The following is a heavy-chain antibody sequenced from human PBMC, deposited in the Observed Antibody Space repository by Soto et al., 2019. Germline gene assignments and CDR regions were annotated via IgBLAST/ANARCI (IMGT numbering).Heavy chain of an antibody. J-gene: IGHJ4*02. Sequence: SVKVSCKASGGTFSSYAISGVRQAPGQGLEWMGGIIPIVGTANYAQKFQGRVTITADESTSTAYMELSSLRSEDTAVYYCALKRVTTIVYWGQGTLVTVSS. CDR3: ALKRVTTIVY. CDR2: IIPIVGTA. CDR1: GGTFSSYA. V-gene: IGHV1-69*13. D-gene: IGHD4-4*01.